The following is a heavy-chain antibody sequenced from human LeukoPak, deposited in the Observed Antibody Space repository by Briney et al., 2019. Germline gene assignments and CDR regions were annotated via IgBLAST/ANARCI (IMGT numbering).Heavy chain of an antibody. V-gene: IGHV1-2*02. Sequence: GASVTVSCKASGYTFSDYYMHWVRQAPGQGPEWMGWINPNSAGTKYAQKFQGRVTMTWDTSISTAYMELSRLTSDDTAVYYCARHSKYANNWFDPWGQGTLVTVSA. J-gene: IGHJ5*02. CDR2: INPNSAGT. CDR1: GYTFSDYY. D-gene: IGHD4-11*01. CDR3: ARHSKYANNWFDP.